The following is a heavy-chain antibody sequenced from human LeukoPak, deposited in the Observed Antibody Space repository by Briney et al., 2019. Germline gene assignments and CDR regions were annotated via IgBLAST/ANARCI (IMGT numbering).Heavy chain of an antibody. CDR2: IYTSGST. D-gene: IGHD3-22*01. CDR1: GGSISSGGYY. J-gene: IGHJ4*02. CDR3: ARDQATYYYDSSGYVD. V-gene: IGHV4-31*03. Sequence: SQTLSLTCTVSGGSISSGGYYWSWIRQHPGKGLEWIGYIYTSGSTNYNPSLRSRVTISVDTSKNQFSLKLSSVTAADTAVYYCARDQATYYYDSSGYVDWGQGTLVTVSS.